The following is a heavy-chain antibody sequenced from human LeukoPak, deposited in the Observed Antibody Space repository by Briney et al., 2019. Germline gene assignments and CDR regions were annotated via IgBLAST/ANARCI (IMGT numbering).Heavy chain of an antibody. CDR1: GGSISTSNYY. CDR2: IFYSGST. Sequence: KASETLSLTCTVSGGSISTSNYYWGWIRQPPGKGLEWIGNIFYSGSTYYSPSLKSRVTISLDTSKNQFSLKLSSVTAADTAVYYCASHYGSGSFYSPFDYWGQGTLVTVSS. CDR3: ASHYGSGSFYSPFDY. J-gene: IGHJ4*02. D-gene: IGHD3-10*01. V-gene: IGHV4-39*07.